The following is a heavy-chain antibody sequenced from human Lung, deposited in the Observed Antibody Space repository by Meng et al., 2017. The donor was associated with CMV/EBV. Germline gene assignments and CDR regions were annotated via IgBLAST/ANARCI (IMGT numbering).Heavy chain of an antibody. Sequence: GESLKISCAASGLTFSSYGMSWVRQAPGKGLEWVSSIGATAGGTYYADSVKGRFTISRDNAKNTLDLQMNSLRAEDTAVYYCAKYSAVGERLYYFDYWGQGXLVTVSS. CDR3: AKYSAVGERLYYFDY. CDR1: GLTFSSYG. J-gene: IGHJ4*02. CDR2: IGATAGGT. V-gene: IGHV3-23*01. D-gene: IGHD2-21*01.